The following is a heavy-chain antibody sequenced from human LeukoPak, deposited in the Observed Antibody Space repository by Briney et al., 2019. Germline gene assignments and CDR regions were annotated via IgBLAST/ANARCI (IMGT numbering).Heavy chain of an antibody. CDR3: ARDGYPYYYDSSGFDY. D-gene: IGHD3-22*01. V-gene: IGHV1-69*01. Sequence: ASVKVSCKASGGTFSSYAISWVRQAPGQGLEWMGGIIPIFGTANYAQKFQGRVTTTADESTSTAYMELSSLRSEDTAVYYCARDGYPYYYDSSGFDYWGQGTLVTVSS. J-gene: IGHJ4*02. CDR1: GGTFSSYA. CDR2: IIPIFGTA.